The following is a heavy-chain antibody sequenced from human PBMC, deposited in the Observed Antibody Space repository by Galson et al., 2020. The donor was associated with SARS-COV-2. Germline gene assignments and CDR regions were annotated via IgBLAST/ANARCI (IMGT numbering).Heavy chain of an antibody. J-gene: IGHJ1*01. D-gene: IGHD3-16*01. CDR3: ARDHGGYFQH. CDR2: ISYDGSNK. V-gene: IGHV3-30*04. CDR1: GFTFSSYA. Sequence: QLGESLKISCAASGFTFSSYAMHWVRQAPGKGLEWVAVISYDGSNKYYADSVKGRFTISRDNSKNTLYLQMNSLRAEDTAVYYCARDHGGYFQHWGQGTLVTVSS.